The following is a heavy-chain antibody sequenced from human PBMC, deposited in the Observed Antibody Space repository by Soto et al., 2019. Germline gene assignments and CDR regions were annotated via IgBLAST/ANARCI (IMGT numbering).Heavy chain of an antibody. Sequence: SETLSLTCAVYGGSFSGYYWSWIRQPPGKGLEWIGEINHSGSTNYNPSLKSRVTISVDTSKNQFSLKLSSVAAADTAVYYCARGKLSDYVWGSYRYHFDYWGQGTVVTVSS. V-gene: IGHV4-34*01. CDR1: GGSFSGYY. CDR2: INHSGST. J-gene: IGHJ4*02. CDR3: ARGKLSDYVWGSYRYHFDY. D-gene: IGHD3-16*02.